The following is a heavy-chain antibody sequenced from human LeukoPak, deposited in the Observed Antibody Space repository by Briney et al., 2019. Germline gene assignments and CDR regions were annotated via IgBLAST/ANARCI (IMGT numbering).Heavy chain of an antibody. J-gene: IGHJ3*02. Sequence: SETLSLTCTVSGGSISSGGYYWSWIRQHPGKGLEWIGYIYYSGSTYYNPSLKSRVTISVDTSKNQFSLKLSSVTAADTAVYYCARVGPGYYDSSGYWTAPAFDIWGQGTMVTVSS. CDR3: ARVGPGYYDSSGYWTAPAFDI. CDR1: GGSISSGGYY. V-gene: IGHV4-31*03. CDR2: IYYSGST. D-gene: IGHD3-22*01.